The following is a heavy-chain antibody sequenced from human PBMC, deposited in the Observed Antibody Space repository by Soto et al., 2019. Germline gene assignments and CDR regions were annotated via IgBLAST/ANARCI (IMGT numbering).Heavy chain of an antibody. CDR3: SRLPPNNWGAPLDF. CDR2: ITSKRYGGKT. D-gene: IGHD1-26*01. J-gene: IGHJ4*02. V-gene: IGHV3-49*03. CDR1: GFTFGDYA. Sequence: GGSLGLSCITFGFTFGDYAMIWFRQAPGKGLEWVRFITSKRYGGKTEYAASVKGRFTISIDDSKSVAYLQMNSLRTDDTAVYYCSRLPPNNWGAPLDFWGQGTLVTVSS.